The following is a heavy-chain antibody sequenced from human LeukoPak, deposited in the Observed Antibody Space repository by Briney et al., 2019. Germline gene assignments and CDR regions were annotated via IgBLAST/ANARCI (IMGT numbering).Heavy chain of an antibody. CDR2: IYSGGNT. D-gene: IGHD1-26*01. CDR3: VKAVSGVGAPVVYGFDY. CDR1: GFTVSSKY. J-gene: IGHJ4*02. Sequence: PGGSLRLSCAASGFTVSSKYMSWVRQAPGKGLEWVSVIYSGGNTYYADSVKGRFTISRDTSKDTLFLQMNSLRVEDTAVYYCVKAVSGVGAPVVYGFDYWGQGSLVTVSS. V-gene: IGHV3-66*01.